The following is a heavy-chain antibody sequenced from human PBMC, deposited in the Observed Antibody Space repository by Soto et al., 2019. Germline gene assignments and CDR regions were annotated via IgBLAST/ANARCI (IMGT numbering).Heavy chain of an antibody. Sequence: VGSLRLSCAAAGFTFSGSAMHWVRQASGKGLEWVGRIRNKPSSYSTAYAASVKGRFTISRDDSKNTAYLQMNSLKTEDTAVYYCARRDGYTEFEYWGQGTLVTVSS. V-gene: IGHV3-73*01. CDR1: GFTFSGSA. J-gene: IGHJ4*02. CDR2: IRNKPSSYST. CDR3: ARRDGYTEFEY. D-gene: IGHD5-12*01.